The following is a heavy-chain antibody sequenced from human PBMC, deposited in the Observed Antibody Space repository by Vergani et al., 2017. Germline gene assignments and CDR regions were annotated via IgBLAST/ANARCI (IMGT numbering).Heavy chain of an antibody. J-gene: IGHJ6*02. CDR2: IIPILGIV. Sequence: QVQLVQSGAEVKKPGSSVKVSCKASGGTFSSYTINWVRQAPGQGLEWMGRIIPILGIVKYAQKFQGRVTITADKSTTTSYMELSSLRSEDTALYYCARNRGSYYYYYGMDVWGQGTTVTVSS. V-gene: IGHV1-69*02. D-gene: IGHD1-26*01. CDR1: GGTFSSYT. CDR3: ARNRGSYYYYYGMDV.